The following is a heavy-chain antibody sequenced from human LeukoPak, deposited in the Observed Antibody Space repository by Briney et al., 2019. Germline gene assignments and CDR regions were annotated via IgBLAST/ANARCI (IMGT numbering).Heavy chain of an antibody. D-gene: IGHD3-10*01. CDR3: AKTSGTYYSDALDL. CDR1: GFTFSRFG. V-gene: IGHV3-30*02. CDR2: IRHDGSNT. Sequence: GGSLRLSCAASGFTFSRFGMHWLREAPGKGLEWVTFIRHDGSNTYIADSVKGRFSISRDNSKGTVYLEMNSVRTEDSAVYYCAKTSGTYYSDALDLWGEGTMVTVSP. J-gene: IGHJ3*01.